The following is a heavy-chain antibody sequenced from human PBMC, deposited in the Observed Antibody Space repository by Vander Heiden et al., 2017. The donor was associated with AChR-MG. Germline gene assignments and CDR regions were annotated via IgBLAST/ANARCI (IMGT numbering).Heavy chain of an antibody. V-gene: IGHV3-21*01. CDR2: ISSSSSYI. J-gene: IGHJ6*02. CDR3: ARATDYTYYYGMDV. D-gene: IGHD4-4*01. Sequence: EVQLVESGGGLVTPGAALRLSCAASGFTFSSYSMNWVRQAPGKGLEWVSSISSSSSYIYYADSVKGRFTISRDNAKNSLYLQMNSLRAEDTAVYYCARATDYTYYYGMDVWCQGTTVTVSS. CDR1: GFTFSSYS.